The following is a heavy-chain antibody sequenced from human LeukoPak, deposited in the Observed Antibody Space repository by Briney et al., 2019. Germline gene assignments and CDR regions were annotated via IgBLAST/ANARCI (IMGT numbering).Heavy chain of an antibody. J-gene: IGHJ4*02. CDR2: IYYSGST. V-gene: IGHV4-59*01. Sequence: SETLSLTCTVSGGSISNYYWSWIWQPPGKGLEWIGYIYYSGSTDHNPSLRSRVTISLDTSKNQFSLILSSVTAADTAMYYCARFLYGSGNDYWGQGTLVTVSS. CDR1: GGSISNYY. CDR3: ARFLYGSGNDY. D-gene: IGHD3-10*01.